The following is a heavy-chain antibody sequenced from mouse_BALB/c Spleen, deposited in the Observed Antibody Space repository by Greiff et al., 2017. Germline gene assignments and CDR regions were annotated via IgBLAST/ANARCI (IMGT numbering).Heavy chain of an antibody. CDR1: GFTFSSYA. Sequence: EVKVVESGGGLAKPGGSLKLSCAASGFTFSSYAMSWVRQTPEKRLEWVASISSGGSTYYPDSVKGRFTISRDNARNILYLQMSSLRSEDTAMYYCARGIHYYGPYAMDYWGQGTSVTVSS. J-gene: IGHJ4*01. V-gene: IGHV5-6-5*01. CDR2: ISSGGST. D-gene: IGHD1-2*01. CDR3: ARGIHYYGPYAMDY.